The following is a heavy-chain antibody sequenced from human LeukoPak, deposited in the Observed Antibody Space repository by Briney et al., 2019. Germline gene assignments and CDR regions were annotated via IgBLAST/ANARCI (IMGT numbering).Heavy chain of an antibody. CDR2: NDPNSGGT. V-gene: IGHV1-2*02. J-gene: IGHJ2*01. Sequence: ASVKVSCKASGYTFTVNHVHWVRQAPGQGLEWMGWNDPNSGGTKYAQKFQDRVAVTSDTSISTAYMELSGLRSDDTAVYFCAREADIVSFDLWGRGTRVTVSS. D-gene: IGHD3-16*02. CDR3: AREADIVSFDL. CDR1: GYTFTVNH.